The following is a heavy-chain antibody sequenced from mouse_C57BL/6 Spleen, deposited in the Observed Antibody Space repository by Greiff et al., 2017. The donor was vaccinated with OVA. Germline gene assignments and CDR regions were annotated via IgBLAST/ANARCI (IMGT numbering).Heavy chain of an antibody. CDR2: IDPSDSYT. J-gene: IGHJ2*01. D-gene: IGHD4-1*01. CDR1: GYTFTSYW. CDR3: ARLGTGTFPLFDY. V-gene: IGHV1-69*01. Sequence: VQLQQPGAELVMPGASVKLSCKASGYTFTSYWMHWVKQRPGQGLEWIGEIDPSDSYTNYNQKFKGKSTLTVDKSSSTAYMQLSSLTSEDSAVYYCARLGTGTFPLFDYWGQGTTFTVSS.